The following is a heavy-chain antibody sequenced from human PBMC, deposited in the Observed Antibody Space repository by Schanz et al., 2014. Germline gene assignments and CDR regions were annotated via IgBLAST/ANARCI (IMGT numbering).Heavy chain of an antibody. CDR3: AKELYSGSHYGWFDP. CDR1: GFTFSSYA. Sequence: VQLVESGGGVVQPGRSLRLSCAASGFTFSSYAMSWVRQAPGKGLEWVSAISGSGGSTYYADSVKGRFTISRDNSKNTLYLQMNSLRADDTAVYYCAKELYSGSHYGWFDPWGQGTLVTVSS. CDR2: ISGSGGST. V-gene: IGHV3-23*04. D-gene: IGHD1-26*01. J-gene: IGHJ5*02.